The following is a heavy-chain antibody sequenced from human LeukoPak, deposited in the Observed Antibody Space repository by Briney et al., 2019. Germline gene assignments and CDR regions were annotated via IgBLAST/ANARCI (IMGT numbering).Heavy chain of an antibody. CDR2: ISYSGST. CDR3: ARGSWGEIDY. D-gene: IGHD3-10*01. J-gene: IGHJ4*02. V-gene: IGHV4-61*01. CDR1: GGSVSSGSYY. Sequence: SETLSLTCTVSGGSVSSGSYYWTWIRQPPGKGLEWIGYISYSGSTNYNPSLKSRVTISVDTSKNQLSLKLSSVTAADTAMYYCARGSWGEIDYWGQGTLVTVSS.